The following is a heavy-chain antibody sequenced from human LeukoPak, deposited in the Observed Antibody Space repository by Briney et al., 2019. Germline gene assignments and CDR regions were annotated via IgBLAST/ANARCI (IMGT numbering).Heavy chain of an antibody. J-gene: IGHJ5*02. Sequence: SVKFLCHSSGGSFNNYGISWVRQAPGQGLEWMGDIVPMFGVANYAQKFQGRVTVTADESTNTVYLEVTSLKFEDTAVYYCAREFGIHHPAFVAWGQGTLVTVSS. D-gene: IGHD3-10*01. CDR3: AREFGIHHPAFVA. V-gene: IGHV1-69*13. CDR1: GGSFNNYG. CDR2: IVPMFGVA.